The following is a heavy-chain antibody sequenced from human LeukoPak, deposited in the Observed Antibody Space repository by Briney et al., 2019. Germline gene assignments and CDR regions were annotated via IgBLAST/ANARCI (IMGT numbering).Heavy chain of an antibody. CDR1: GFTFSNFG. CDR2: IGPGGDNK. Sequence: PXGTLRLSCAASGFTFSNFGMNWVRQAPGKGLQWVSGIGPGGDNKYYADSLEGRFTISRDNSKNTVYLQMNSLRAEDTALYYCAQDISWFAFDIWGQGTMVTVSS. CDR3: AQDISWFAFDI. D-gene: IGHD3-10*01. J-gene: IGHJ3*02. V-gene: IGHV3-23*01.